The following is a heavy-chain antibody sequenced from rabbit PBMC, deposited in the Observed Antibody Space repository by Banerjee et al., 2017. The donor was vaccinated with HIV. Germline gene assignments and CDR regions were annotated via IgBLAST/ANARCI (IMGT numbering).Heavy chain of an antibody. CDR1: GLDFSSSYW. CDR3: VRGGDSYDDYGDTRLDL. Sequence: QEQLEESGGGLVQPEGSLTLTCKASGLDFSSSYWICWVRQAPGKGLEWIGCIYTGSGATYYASWVNGRFTISRSTSLDTVDLKMTSLTVADTATYFCVRGGDSYDDYGDTRLDLWGQGTLVTVS. CDR2: IYTGSGAT. V-gene: IGHV1S43*01. J-gene: IGHJ3*01. D-gene: IGHD2-1*01.